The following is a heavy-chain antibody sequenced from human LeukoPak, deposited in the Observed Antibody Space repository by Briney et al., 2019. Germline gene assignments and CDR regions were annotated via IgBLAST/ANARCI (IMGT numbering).Heavy chain of an antibody. D-gene: IGHD3-10*02. V-gene: IGHV3-21*01. J-gene: IGHJ6*04. CDR1: GFTFSSYS. CDR2: ISSSSSYI. CDR3: AELGITMIGGV. Sequence: GGSLRLSCAASGFTFSSYSMNWVRQAPGKGLEWVSSISSSSSYIYYADSVKGRFTISRENAKSSLYLQLNSLRAEDTAVYYCAELGITMIGGVWGKGTTVTISS.